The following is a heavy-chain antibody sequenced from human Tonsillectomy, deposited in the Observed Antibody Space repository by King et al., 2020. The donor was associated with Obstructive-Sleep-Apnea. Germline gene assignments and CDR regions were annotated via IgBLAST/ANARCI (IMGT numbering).Heavy chain of an antibody. J-gene: IGHJ4*02. CDR2: VKQDGSEE. D-gene: IGHD5-12*01. Sequence: VQLVESGGGLVQPGGSLRLSCAASGFTFSSYWMNWVRQAPGKGLEWVANVKQDGSEEHYVGSVQGRFTISRDNAKNSLYLQMNSLRAEDTAVYYCARSISPGYSGTPAGYWGQGTLVTVSS. CDR3: ARSISPGYSGTPAGY. V-gene: IGHV3-7*01. CDR1: GFTFSSYW.